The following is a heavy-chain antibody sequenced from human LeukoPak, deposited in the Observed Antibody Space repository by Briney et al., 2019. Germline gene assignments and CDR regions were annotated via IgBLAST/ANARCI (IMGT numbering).Heavy chain of an antibody. CDR1: GYTFTSYY. J-gene: IGHJ4*02. V-gene: IGHV1-46*01. CDR3: ARDLDSSSWSICYFDY. Sequence: GASVKVSCKASGYTFTSYYMHWVRQAPGQGLEWMGIINPSGGSTSYAQRFQGRVTMTRDTSTSTIYMELNSLRSEDTAVYYCARDLDSSSWSICYFDYWGQGTLVTVFS. CDR2: INPSGGST. D-gene: IGHD6-13*01.